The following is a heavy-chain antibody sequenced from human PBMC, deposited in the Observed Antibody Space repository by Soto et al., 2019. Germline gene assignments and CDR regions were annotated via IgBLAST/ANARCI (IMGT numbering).Heavy chain of an antibody. J-gene: IGHJ4*02. Sequence: ASVKVSCKASGYTFTSYGISWVRQAPGQGLEWMGWISAYNGNTNYAQKLQGRVTMTTDTSTSTAYMELRSLRSDDTAVYYCARYAYVGITTSVVTACDYWGQGTLVTVSS. CDR2: ISAYNGNT. CDR1: GYTFTSYG. V-gene: IGHV1-18*01. D-gene: IGHD2-21*02. CDR3: ARYAYVGITTSVVTACDY.